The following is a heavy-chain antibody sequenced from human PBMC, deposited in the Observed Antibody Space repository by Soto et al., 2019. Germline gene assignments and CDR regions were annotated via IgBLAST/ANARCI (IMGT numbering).Heavy chain of an antibody. J-gene: IGHJ3*02. Sequence: SETLSFTCAVYGGSFSGYYWSWIRQPPGKGLEWIGEINHSGSTNYNPSLKSRVTISVDTSKDQFSLKLSSVTAADTAVYYCARGLGARTADAFDIWGQGTMVTVS. CDR2: INHSGST. CDR3: ARGLGARTADAFDI. CDR1: GGSFSGYY. V-gene: IGHV4-34*01. D-gene: IGHD3-16*01.